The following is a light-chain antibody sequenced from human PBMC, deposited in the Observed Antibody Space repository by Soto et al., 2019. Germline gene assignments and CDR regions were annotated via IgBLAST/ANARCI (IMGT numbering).Light chain of an antibody. J-gene: IGKJ5*01. CDR3: QQYGSSPLIS. CDR2: GAS. Sequence: EIVLTQSPATLSLSPWERATLSCRASQNVANYLDWYQQKPGQAPRLLIYGASKRATGIPDRFSGSGSGRDFTLTISGLEPEDFAVYYCQQYGSSPLISFGQGTRLEIK. CDR1: QNVANY. V-gene: IGKV3-20*01.